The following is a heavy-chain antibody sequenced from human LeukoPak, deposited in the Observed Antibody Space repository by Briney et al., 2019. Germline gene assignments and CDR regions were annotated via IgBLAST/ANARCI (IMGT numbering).Heavy chain of an antibody. CDR3: ARVRYYYDSSGYSYYFDY. V-gene: IGHV3-21*01. CDR1: GFTFSTYS. CDR2: ISSSSRYI. J-gene: IGHJ4*02. Sequence: GGSLRLSCSASGFTFSTYSMNWVRQAPGKGLEWVSSISSSSRYIYYADSVKGRFTISRDNAKNSLYLQMNSLRAEDTAVYYCARVRYYYDSSGYSYYFDYWGQGTLVTVSS. D-gene: IGHD3-22*01.